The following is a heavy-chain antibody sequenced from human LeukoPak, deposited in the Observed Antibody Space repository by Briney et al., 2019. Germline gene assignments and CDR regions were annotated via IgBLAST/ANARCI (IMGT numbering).Heavy chain of an antibody. J-gene: IGHJ4*02. CDR3: ASSDSDIDY. CDR2: ISYDGSNK. Sequence: GGSLRLSCAASGFTFSSYAMHSVRQAPGKGLEWVAVISYDGSNKYYADSVKGRFTISRDNSKNTLYLQMNSLRAEDTAVYYCASSDSDIDYWGQGTLVTVSS. D-gene: IGHD3-9*01. V-gene: IGHV3-30*04. CDR1: GFTFSSYA.